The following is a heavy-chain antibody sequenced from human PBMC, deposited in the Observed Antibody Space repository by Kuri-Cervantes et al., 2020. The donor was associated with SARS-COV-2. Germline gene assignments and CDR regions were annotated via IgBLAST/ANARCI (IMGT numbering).Heavy chain of an antibody. V-gene: IGHV4-38-2*02. D-gene: IGHD7-27*01. Sequence: SETLSLTCTVSGYSISSGYYWGWIRQPPGKGLECIGYIYFSGSTHYNPSLKSRITISRDMSNSHISLTLRSVTAADTAMYFCARGLTGNAFNVWGQGTMVTVSS. CDR2: IYFSGST. CDR3: ARGLTGNAFNV. CDR1: GYSISSGYY. J-gene: IGHJ3*01.